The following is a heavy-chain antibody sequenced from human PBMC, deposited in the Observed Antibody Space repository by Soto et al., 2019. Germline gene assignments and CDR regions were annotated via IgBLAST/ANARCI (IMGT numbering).Heavy chain of an antibody. Sequence: QVQLVQSGAEVRKPRSSVRDSCKASGGSFNRHTISWVRQAPGQGLEWMGGIIPIFGTANHAQKFQGRVTIIADESTITVHMELSSLRSDDTAIYYCARGWGYDSTDYYYAYWGQGTLVIVSS. CDR3: ARGWGYDSTDYYYAY. D-gene: IGHD3-22*01. V-gene: IGHV1-69*01. CDR1: GGSFNRHT. CDR2: IIPIFGTA. J-gene: IGHJ4*02.